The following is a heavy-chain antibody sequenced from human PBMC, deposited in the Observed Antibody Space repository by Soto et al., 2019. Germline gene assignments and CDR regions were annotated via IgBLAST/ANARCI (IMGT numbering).Heavy chain of an antibody. V-gene: IGHV4-61*01. CDR1: GGSVSSGSYY. CDR2: IYYSGST. J-gene: IGHJ6*02. D-gene: IGHD6-13*01. CDR3: ARGHSIAAGLYYGMDV. Sequence: SETLSLTCTVSGGSVSSGSYYWSWIRQPPGKGLEWIGYIYYSGSTNYNPSLKSRVTISVDTSKNQFSLKLSSVTAADMAVYYCARGHSIAAGLYYGMDVWGQGTTVTVSS.